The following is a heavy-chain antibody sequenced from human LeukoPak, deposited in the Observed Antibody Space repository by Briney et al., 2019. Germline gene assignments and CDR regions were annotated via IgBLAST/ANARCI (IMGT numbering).Heavy chain of an antibody. D-gene: IGHD3-3*01. Sequence: GGSLRLSCAASGFTFSSYAMHWVRQAPGKGLEWVAVISYDGSNKYYADSVKGRFTISRDNSKNTLYLQMNSLRAEDTAVYYCARDPHADIWSGYGRLGYRGQGTLVTVSS. CDR2: ISYDGSNK. CDR1: GFTFSSYA. V-gene: IGHV3-30-3*01. CDR3: ARDPHADIWSGYGRLGY. J-gene: IGHJ4*02.